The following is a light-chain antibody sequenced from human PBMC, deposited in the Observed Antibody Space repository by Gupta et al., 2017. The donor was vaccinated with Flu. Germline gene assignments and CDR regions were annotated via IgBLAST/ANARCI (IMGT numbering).Light chain of an antibody. CDR2: GVS. CDR3: ASYTRSSTYV. J-gene: IGLJ1*01. CDR1: SSDVGGYNY. V-gene: IGLV2-14*03. Sequence: QSALTQPASVSGSPGQSITISCTGSSSDVGGYNYVSWFQQHPGEAPKLMIYGVSNRPSGVSNRFSGSKSGNTASLTISGLQPEDEADYYCASYTRSSTYVFGSATKVTVL.